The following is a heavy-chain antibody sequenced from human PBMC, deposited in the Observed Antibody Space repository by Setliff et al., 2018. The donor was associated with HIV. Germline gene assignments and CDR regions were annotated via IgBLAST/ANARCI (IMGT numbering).Heavy chain of an antibody. D-gene: IGHD1-26*01. CDR2: VDHSGST. CDR1: GGSFSGYY. V-gene: IGHV4-34*01. CDR3: ARTWELPPVYGMDV. J-gene: IGHJ6*02. Sequence: SETLSLTCAVYGGSFSGYYWSWIRQPPGKGLEWIGEVDHSGSTYYNPSLKSRVTISVDTSKNQFSLKLSSVTAADTAVYYCARTWELPPVYGMDVWGQGTTVTVSS.